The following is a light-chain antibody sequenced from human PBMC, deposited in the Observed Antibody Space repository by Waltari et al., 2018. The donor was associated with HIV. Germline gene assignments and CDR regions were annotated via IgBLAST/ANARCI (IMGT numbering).Light chain of an antibody. CDR3: GLYMGSGRV. CDR1: SGSVSTSFY. Sequence: QTVVTQEPSIAVSPGGTIPLTCALSSGSVSTSFYPGWYQLTPGQAPRTLIYNKNFRSCGVPCRLSGSIVGKKAALALTGAQADDESYYYCGLYMGSGRVCGGGTRLTVL. J-gene: IGLJ3*02. V-gene: IGLV8-61*01. CDR2: NKN.